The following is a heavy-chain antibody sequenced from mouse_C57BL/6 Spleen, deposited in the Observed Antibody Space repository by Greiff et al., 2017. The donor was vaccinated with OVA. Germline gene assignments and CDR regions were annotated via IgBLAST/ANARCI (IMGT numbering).Heavy chain of an antibody. Sequence: EVKLVESEGGLVQPGSSMKLSCTASGFTFSDYYMAWVRQVPEKGLEWVANINYDGSSTYYLDSLKSRFIISRDNAKNILYLQMSSLKSEDTATYYCARERDYYGSSPHWYFDVWGTGTTVTVSS. CDR1: GFTFSDYY. CDR3: ARERDYYGSSPHWYFDV. CDR2: INYDGSST. D-gene: IGHD1-1*01. V-gene: IGHV5-16*01. J-gene: IGHJ1*03.